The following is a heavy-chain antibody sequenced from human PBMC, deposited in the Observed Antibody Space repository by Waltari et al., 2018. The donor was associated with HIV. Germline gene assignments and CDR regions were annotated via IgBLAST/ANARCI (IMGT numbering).Heavy chain of an antibody. V-gene: IGHV3-21*01. J-gene: IGHJ4*02. CDR2: ISSSSSYI. Sequence: EVQLVESGGGLVKPGGSLRLSCAASGFTFSSYSMNWVRQAPGKGLEWVSSISSSSSYIYYADSVKGRFTISRDNAKNSLYLQMNSLRAEDTAVYYCARESGDGILEWLPFDYWGQGTLVTVSS. D-gene: IGHD3-3*01. CDR1: GFTFSSYS. CDR3: ARESGDGILEWLPFDY.